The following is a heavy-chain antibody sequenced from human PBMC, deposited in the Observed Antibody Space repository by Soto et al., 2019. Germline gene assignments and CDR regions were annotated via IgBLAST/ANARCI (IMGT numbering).Heavy chain of an antibody. CDR1: GGSISSYY. V-gene: IGHV4-59*01. Sequence: SETLSLTCTVSGGSISSYYWSWIRQPPGKGLEWIGYIYYSGSTNYNPPLKSRVTISVDTSKNQFSLKLSSVTAADTAVYYCARGPTVTPYYYYMDVWGKGTTVTVSS. CDR2: IYYSGST. CDR3: ARGPTVTPYYYYMDV. D-gene: IGHD4-17*01. J-gene: IGHJ6*03.